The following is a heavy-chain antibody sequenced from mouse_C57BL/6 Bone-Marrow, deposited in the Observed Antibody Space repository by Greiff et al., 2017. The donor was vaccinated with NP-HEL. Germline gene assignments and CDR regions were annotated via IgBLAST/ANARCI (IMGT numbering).Heavy chain of an antibody. CDR3: TFNYYGSSRGYFDV. D-gene: IGHD1-1*01. CDR1: GFNIKDDY. V-gene: IGHV14-4*01. CDR2: IDPENGDT. J-gene: IGHJ1*03. Sequence: EVQLQESGAELVRPGASVKLSCTASGFNIKDDYMHWVKQRPEQGLEWIGWIDPENGDTEYASKFQGKATITADTSSNTAYLQLSSLTSEDTAVYYCTFNYYGSSRGYFDVWGTGTTVTVPS.